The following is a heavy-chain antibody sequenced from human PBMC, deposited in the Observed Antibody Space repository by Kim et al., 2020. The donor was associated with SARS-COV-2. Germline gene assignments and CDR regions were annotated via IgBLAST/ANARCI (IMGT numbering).Heavy chain of an antibody. Sequence: LSLTCAASGFTFSDHYMSWIRQAPGKGLEWVSYISLSGTTIYYADSVRGRFTISRDNAKNSLYLQMNSLRGEDTAIYYCAREDLHYYYAMDVWGRGTTVTVSS. V-gene: IGHV3-11*01. J-gene: IGHJ6*02. CDR1: GFTFSDHY. CDR3: AREDLHYYYAMDV. CDR2: ISLSGTTI.